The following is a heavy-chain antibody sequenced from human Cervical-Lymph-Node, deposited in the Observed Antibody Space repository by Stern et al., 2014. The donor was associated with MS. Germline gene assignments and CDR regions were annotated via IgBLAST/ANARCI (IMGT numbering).Heavy chain of an antibody. Sequence: QVQLQESGPGLVKPSQTLSLTCAVTGGSISSAEYYWSWIRQSPGQGLEWIGYIHNSGTTYYNPSLKSRVTISVDTSKNQFSLKRRSVTAADTAVYYCSRDADGYSLVFGYWGRGTLVTVSS. D-gene: IGHD5-24*01. J-gene: IGHJ4*02. CDR2: IHNSGTT. CDR3: SRDADGYSLVFGY. V-gene: IGHV4-30-4*01. CDR1: GGSISSAEYY.